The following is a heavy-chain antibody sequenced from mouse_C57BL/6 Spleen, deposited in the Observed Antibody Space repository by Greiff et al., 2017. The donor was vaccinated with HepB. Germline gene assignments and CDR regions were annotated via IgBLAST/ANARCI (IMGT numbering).Heavy chain of an antibody. Sequence: EVQLVESGGGLVKPGGSLKLSCAASGFTFSSYAMSWVRQTPEKRLEWVATISDGGSYTYYPDNVKGRFTISRDNAKNNLYLQMSHLTSEDTAMYYCARDWGYGSTLFAYWGQGTLVTVSA. J-gene: IGHJ3*01. CDR1: GFTFSSYA. CDR2: ISDGGSYT. D-gene: IGHD1-1*01. CDR3: ARDWGYGSTLFAY. V-gene: IGHV5-4*01.